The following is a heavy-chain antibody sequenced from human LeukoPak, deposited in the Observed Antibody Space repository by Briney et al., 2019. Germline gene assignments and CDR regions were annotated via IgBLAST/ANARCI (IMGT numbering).Heavy chain of an antibody. CDR2: IYYSGST. CDR1: GGSISSYY. D-gene: IGHD2-15*01. Sequence: SETLSLTCTVSGGSISSYYWSWIRQPPGKGLEWIGYIYYSGSTNYNPSLKSRVTISVDTSKNQFSLKLSSVTAADTAVYYCARARGRVVVGATRGYYYYGMHVWGQGTTVTVSS. J-gene: IGHJ6*02. V-gene: IGHV4-59*01. CDR3: ARARGRVVVGATRGYYYYGMHV.